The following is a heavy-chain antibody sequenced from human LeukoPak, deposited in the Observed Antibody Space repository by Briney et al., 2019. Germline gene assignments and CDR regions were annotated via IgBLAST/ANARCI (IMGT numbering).Heavy chain of an antibody. D-gene: IGHD2-2*01. Sequence: SETLSLTCSVSGGSISSSSNYWGWIRQPPGKGLEWLGSIYYSGSTYYNPSLKSRLTISVHTSKTQFYLKLSSVTAADTALYYCARDAYCSSTSCYFVGFDYWGQGTLVTVSS. V-gene: IGHV4-39*02. CDR1: GGSISSSSNY. CDR2: IYYSGST. CDR3: ARDAYCSSTSCYFVGFDY. J-gene: IGHJ4*02.